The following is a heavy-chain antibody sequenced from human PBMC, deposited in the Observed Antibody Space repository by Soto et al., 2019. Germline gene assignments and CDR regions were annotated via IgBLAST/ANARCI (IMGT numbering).Heavy chain of an antibody. CDR2: ISSSSSYI. V-gene: IGHV3-21*01. CDR1: GVTLSRYT. Sequence: PGGSLRLCCAASGVTLSRYTMNWVRQAPGKGLEWVSSISSSSSYIYYADSVKGRFTISRDNAKNSLYLQMNSLRAEDTAVYYCARDSHDFWSGYYLGIDYWGQGT. J-gene: IGHJ4*02. CDR3: ARDSHDFWSGYYLGIDY. D-gene: IGHD3-3*01.